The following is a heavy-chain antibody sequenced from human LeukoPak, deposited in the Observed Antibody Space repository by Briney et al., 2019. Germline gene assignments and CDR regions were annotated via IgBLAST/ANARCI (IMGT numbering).Heavy chain of an antibody. Sequence: ASVKVSCKASGGTFSSYAISWVRQAPGQGLEWMGGIIPIFGTANYAQKFQGRVTITADESTSTAYMELSSLRSEDTAVYYCAYYYDSSGYYGQYWGQETLVTVSS. J-gene: IGHJ4*02. CDR1: GGTFSSYA. CDR2: IIPIFGTA. D-gene: IGHD3-22*01. V-gene: IGHV1-69*13. CDR3: AYYYDSSGYYGQY.